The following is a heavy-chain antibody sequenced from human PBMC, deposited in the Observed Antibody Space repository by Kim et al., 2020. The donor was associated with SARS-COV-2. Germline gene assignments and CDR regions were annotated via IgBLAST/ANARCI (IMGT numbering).Heavy chain of an antibody. CDR3: ARGLQHRVGERVQLWYYYYYGMDV. D-gene: IGHD5-18*01. CDR1: GYTFTSYD. CDR2: MNPNSGNT. V-gene: IGHV1-8*01. J-gene: IGHJ6*01. Sequence: ASVKVSCKASGYTFTSYDINWVRQATGQGLEWMGWMNPNSGNTGYAQKFQGRVTMTRNTSISTAYMELSSLRSEDTAVYYCARGLQHRVGERVQLWYYYYYGMDVWGQGTTVTVSS.